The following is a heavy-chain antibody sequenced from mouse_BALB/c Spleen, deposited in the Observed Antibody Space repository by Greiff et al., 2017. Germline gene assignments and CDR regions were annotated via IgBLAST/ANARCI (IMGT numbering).Heavy chain of an antibody. V-gene: IGHV5-17*02. CDR1: GFTFSSFG. CDR2: ISSGSSTI. CDR3: ARRKDGYYGYYAMDY. D-gene: IGHD2-3*01. J-gene: IGHJ4*01. Sequence: DVKLVESGGGLVQPGGSRKLSCAASGFTFSSFGMHWVRQAPEKGLEWVAYISSGSSTIYYADTVKGRFTISRDNPKNTLFLQMTSLRSEDTAMYYCARRKDGYYGYYAMDYWGQGTSVTVSS.